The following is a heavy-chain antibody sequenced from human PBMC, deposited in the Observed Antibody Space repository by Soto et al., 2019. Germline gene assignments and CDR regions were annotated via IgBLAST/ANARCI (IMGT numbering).Heavy chain of an antibody. J-gene: IGHJ4*02. CDR1: GGSISSYY. CDR2: ISYTGTT. D-gene: IGHD6-13*01. V-gene: IGHV4-59*01. CDR3: ARVNSYGSSWSHDY. Sequence: QVQLQESGPGLVKPSETLSLTCTVSGGSISSYYWSWIRQPPGKGLEWIGYISYTGTTDYNPPLKSRVTISLDPSKSQFSLRLSSVTAADTALYYCARVNSYGSSWSHDYWGQGALVTVSP.